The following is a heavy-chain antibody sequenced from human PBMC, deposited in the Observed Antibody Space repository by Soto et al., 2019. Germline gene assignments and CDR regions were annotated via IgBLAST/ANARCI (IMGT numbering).Heavy chain of an antibody. V-gene: IGHV1-8*01. CDR2: MSPNSGNT. J-gene: IGHJ4*02. CDR3: ARSWPGDGGYDL. CDR1: GYTFATYD. Sequence: QVQLVQSGAEVKKPGAPVKVSCKPSGYTFATYDINWVRQATGQGLEWMGWMSPNSGNTGYAQEFQGRVNMTRDTAPHPAYLELSSLGTEDPALYCCARSWPGDGGYDLWGEGTLVTVSS. D-gene: IGHD5-12*01.